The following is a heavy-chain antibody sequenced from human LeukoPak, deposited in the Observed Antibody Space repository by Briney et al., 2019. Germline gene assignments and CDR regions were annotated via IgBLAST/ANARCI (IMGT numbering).Heavy chain of an antibody. CDR3: AREPGYTWYQLDQDWFDP. CDR1: GGPISSYY. CDR2: IYTSGST. Sequence: PSETLSLTCTVSGGPISSYYWSWIRQPAGKGLEWIGRIYTSGSTNYNPSLKSRVTISVDKSKNQFSLKLSSVTAADTAVYYCAREPGYTWYQLDQDWFDPWGQGTLVTVSS. D-gene: IGHD2-2*01. V-gene: IGHV4-4*07. J-gene: IGHJ5*02.